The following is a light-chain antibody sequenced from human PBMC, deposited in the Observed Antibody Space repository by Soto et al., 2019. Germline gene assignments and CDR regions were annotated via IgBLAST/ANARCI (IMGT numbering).Light chain of an antibody. J-gene: IGKJ1*01. CDR3: QQYDNWPWT. CDR2: DVS. Sequence: ELLMTQSPVTLSVSPGERATLSCRASQSVHSNLAWYQQKPGQAPRLLIFDVSTRAPGLPARFSGSGSGTDFTLTISSRQSEDSAVYYCQQYDNWPWTFGQGTNVEI. V-gene: IGKV3-15*01. CDR1: QSVHSN.